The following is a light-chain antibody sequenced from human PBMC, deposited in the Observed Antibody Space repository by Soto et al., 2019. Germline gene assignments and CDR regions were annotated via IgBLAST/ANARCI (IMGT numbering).Light chain of an antibody. CDR3: QQYYSYPGPT. CDR1: QGISSY. CDR2: AAS. J-gene: IGKJ4*01. V-gene: IGKV1-8*01. Sequence: AIRMTQSPSSLSASTGDRVTITCRASQGISSYLAWYQQKPGKAPKLLIYAASTLQSGVPSRFSGSGSGTDFTLTISCLQSEDFATYYCQQYYSYPGPTFGGGTKVEIK.